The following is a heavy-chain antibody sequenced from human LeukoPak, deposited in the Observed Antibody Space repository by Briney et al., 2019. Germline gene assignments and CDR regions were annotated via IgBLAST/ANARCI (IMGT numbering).Heavy chain of an antibody. D-gene: IGHD6-13*01. CDR3: ARGAAAAAKYDY. J-gene: IGHJ4*02. CDR1: GYTFTSYY. V-gene: IGHV1-69*13. Sequence: SVKVSCKASGYTFTSYYIHWVRQAPGQGLGWMGGIIPIFGTANYAQKFQGRVTITADESTSTAYMELSSLRSEDTAVYYCARGAAAAAKYDYWGQGTLVTVSS. CDR2: IIPIFGTA.